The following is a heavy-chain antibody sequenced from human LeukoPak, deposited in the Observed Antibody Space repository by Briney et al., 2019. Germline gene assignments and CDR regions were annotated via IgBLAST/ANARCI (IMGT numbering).Heavy chain of an antibody. V-gene: IGHV3-30-3*01. CDR2: LSYEGSNK. CDR1: GFTFSSYA. J-gene: IGHJ4*02. Sequence: GGSLRLSCAASGFTFSSYAMHWVRPAPGKGLGWGAVLSYEGSNKVYADTVKRRFTISTQNSKNTLYLQMNCLRAEYTAVYCCARDVGSGADFSGVSCHPLLDYGGQGTLVTVSS. D-gene: IGHD2-15*01. CDR3: ARDVGSGADFSGVSCHPLLDY.